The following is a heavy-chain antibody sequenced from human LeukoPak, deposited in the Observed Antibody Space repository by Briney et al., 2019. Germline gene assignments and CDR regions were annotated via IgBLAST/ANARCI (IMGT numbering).Heavy chain of an antibody. CDR2: ITSDGSTS. V-gene: IGHV3-74*01. CDR1: GFTFRSWY. J-gene: IGHJ4*02. CDR3: ASPKPDY. Sequence: GGSLRLSCAASGFTFRSWYMYWVRQRPGKGLEWLCRITSDGSTSYYADSARGRFTISRDNAKNTLYLQMNSLTDEDTAVYYCASPKPDYWGQGTLVTVSS.